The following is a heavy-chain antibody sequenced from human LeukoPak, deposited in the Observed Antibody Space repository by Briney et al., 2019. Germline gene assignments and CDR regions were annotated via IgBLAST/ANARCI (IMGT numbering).Heavy chain of an antibody. J-gene: IGHJ4*02. V-gene: IGHV4-39*01. D-gene: IGHD6-13*01. CDR2: ISYSGST. Sequence: SETLSLTCTVSGGSINSSSYYWGWIRQPPGKGLEWIGSISYSGSTYYNPSLKSRVTISVDTSRNQFSPNLSSVTAADTAVYYRARRRQQLVVDYWGQGTLVTVSS. CDR1: GGSINSSSYY. CDR3: ARRRQQLVVDY.